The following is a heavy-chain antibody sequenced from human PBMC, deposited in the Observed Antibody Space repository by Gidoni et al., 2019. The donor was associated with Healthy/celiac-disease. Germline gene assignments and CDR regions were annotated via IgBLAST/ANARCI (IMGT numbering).Heavy chain of an antibody. V-gene: IGHV4-39*07. CDR1: GGSISRSSYY. D-gene: IGHD2-2*01. CDR2: IYYSGST. CDR3: AVPATTQDYYGMDV. J-gene: IGHJ6*02. Sequence: QLQLPESGPGLVKPSETLSLTCTVSGGSISRSSYYWGWIRQPPGKGLEWIGSIYYSGSTYYNPSLKSRVTISVDTSKNQFSLKLSSVTAADTAVYYCAVPATTQDYYGMDVWGQGTTVTVSS.